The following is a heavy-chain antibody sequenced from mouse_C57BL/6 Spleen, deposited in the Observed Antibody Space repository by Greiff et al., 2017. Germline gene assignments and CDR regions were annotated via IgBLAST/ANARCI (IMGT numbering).Heavy chain of an antibody. CDR3: ARSLDGYPFFAY. D-gene: IGHD2-3*01. Sequence: EVQLQQSGAELVKPGASVKLSCTASGFNIKDYYMHWVKQRTEQGLEWIGRIDPEDGETKYAPQFQGKATITADTSSNTAYLQLSSLTSEDTAVYYCARSLDGYPFFAYWGQGTLVTVSA. J-gene: IGHJ3*01. CDR1: GFNIKDYY. V-gene: IGHV14-2*01. CDR2: IDPEDGET.